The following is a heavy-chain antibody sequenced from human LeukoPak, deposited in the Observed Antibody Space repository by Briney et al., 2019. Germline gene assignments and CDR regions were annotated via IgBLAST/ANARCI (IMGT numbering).Heavy chain of an antibody. J-gene: IGHJ4*02. V-gene: IGHV4-34*01. Sequence: PSETLSLTCAVYGGSFSGYYWSWIRQPPGKGLEWTGEINHSGSTNYNPSLKSRVTISVDTSKNQFSLKLSSVTAADTAVYYCARGLYSSGWYGTAGGYWGQGTLVTVSS. D-gene: IGHD6-19*01. CDR1: GGSFSGYY. CDR2: INHSGST. CDR3: ARGLYSSGWYGTAGGY.